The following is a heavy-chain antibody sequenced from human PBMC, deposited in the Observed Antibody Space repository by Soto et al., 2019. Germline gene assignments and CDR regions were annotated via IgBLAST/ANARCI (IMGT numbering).Heavy chain of an antibody. J-gene: IGHJ4*02. Sequence: GASVKVSCKASGYSFPNFGLSWVRQAPGQGLEWMGCISVYHGNINFAQKFQGRVTVTADESTSTAYMELSSLRSEDTAVYYCARDRCSSTSCPPDYWGQGTLVTVSS. CDR1: GYSFPNFG. CDR3: ARDRCSSTSCPPDY. V-gene: IGHV1-18*01. CDR2: ISVYHGNI. D-gene: IGHD2-2*01.